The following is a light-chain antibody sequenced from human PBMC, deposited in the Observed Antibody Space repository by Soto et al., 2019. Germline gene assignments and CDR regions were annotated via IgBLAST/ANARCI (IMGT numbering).Light chain of an antibody. CDR1: QTVTTSP. CDR2: AAS. CDR3: QKYGSAPFT. Sequence: EVVLTQSPGTLSLYPGERATLSCRASQTVTTSPLTWFQQKPGQAPRLLIYAASIRAAGIPDRSSGSGSGTDFTLTISRLEPEDVAVYYCQKYGSAPFTFGGGTTLEIK. V-gene: IGKV3-20*01. J-gene: IGKJ4*01.